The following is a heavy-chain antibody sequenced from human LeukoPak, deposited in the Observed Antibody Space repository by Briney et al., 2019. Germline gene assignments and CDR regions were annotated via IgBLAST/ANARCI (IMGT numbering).Heavy chain of an antibody. CDR3: AKDAAPIAAAGTQMDV. Sequence: GGSLSLSCSASGFTFSSYAMNWVRQAPGKGLEWVSASGSGGSTYYADPVKGRFTISRDNYKNTLYLQMNSLRAEDTAVYYCAKDAAPIAAAGTQMDVWGKGTTVTVSS. CDR2: SGSGGST. J-gene: IGHJ6*04. CDR1: GFTFSSYA. V-gene: IGHV3-23*01. D-gene: IGHD6-13*01.